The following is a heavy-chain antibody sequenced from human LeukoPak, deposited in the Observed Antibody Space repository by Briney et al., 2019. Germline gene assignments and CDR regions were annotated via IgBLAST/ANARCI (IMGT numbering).Heavy chain of an antibody. CDR2: VYYSGST. CDR1: GGSISSYY. Sequence: SESLSLTCTVSGGSISSYYWSWIRQPPGKGLEWIGSVYYSGSTDYNPSLLSRVTISVDTSKNQFSLKLSSVTAADTAVYYCARSEAGYSSSWYRDETLYYFDYWGQGTLVTVSS. J-gene: IGHJ4*02. D-gene: IGHD6-13*01. V-gene: IGHV4-59*01. CDR3: ARSEAGYSSSWYRDETLYYFDY.